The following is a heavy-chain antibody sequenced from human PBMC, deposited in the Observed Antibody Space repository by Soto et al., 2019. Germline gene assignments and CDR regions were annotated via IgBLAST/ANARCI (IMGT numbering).Heavy chain of an antibody. CDR2: IIPILGIA. CDR1: GGTFSSYT. Sequence: QVPLVQSGAEVKKPGSSVKVSCKASGGTFSSYTISWVRQAPGQGLEWMGRIIPILGIANYAQKFQGRVTITADKSTSTAYMELSSLRSEDTAVYYCARGSSSSRGYYMDVWGKGTTVTVSS. D-gene: IGHD6-13*01. J-gene: IGHJ6*03. CDR3: ARGSSSSRGYYMDV. V-gene: IGHV1-69*02.